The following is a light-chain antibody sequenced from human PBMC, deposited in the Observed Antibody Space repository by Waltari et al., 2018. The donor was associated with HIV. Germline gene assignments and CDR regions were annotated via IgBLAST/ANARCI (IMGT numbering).Light chain of an antibody. V-gene: IGLV3-21*04. CDR1: DVGSKS. Sequence: SYVLTQPPSVSVAPGETARITCGGSDVGSKSVHWYQQKSGQAPMLVIFYDSDRSSEIPDRFAGFVSGNTATLTISGVEAGDEADYYCQVWDRNSNHYVFGSGTKVTVL. CDR3: QVWDRNSNHYV. CDR2: YDS. J-gene: IGLJ1*01.